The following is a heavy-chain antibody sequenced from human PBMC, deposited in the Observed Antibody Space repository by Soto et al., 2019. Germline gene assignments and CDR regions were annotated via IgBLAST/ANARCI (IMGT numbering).Heavy chain of an antibody. J-gene: IGHJ4*02. V-gene: IGHV1-8*02. CDR2: MTPNSGNT. CDR3: ARPLYGTGSFDH. CDR1: GYTFTSYD. Sequence: QVQLVQSGAEVKKPGASVKVSCKASGYTFTSYDINWVRQATGQGLEWMGWMTPNSGNTGYAQKFQGRVTMTRDTSRSTAYMELSSLTSEDTAVYYCARPLYGTGSFDHWGQGTLVTVSS. D-gene: IGHD3-10*01.